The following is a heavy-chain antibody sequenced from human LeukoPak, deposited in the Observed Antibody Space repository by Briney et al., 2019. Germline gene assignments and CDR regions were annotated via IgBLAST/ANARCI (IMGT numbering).Heavy chain of an antibody. CDR2: IYHSGST. J-gene: IGHJ3*02. Sequence: PSETLSLTCAVSGGSISSSNWWSWVRQPPGKGLEWIGEIYHSGSTNYNPSLKSRVTISVDKSKNQFSLKLSSVTAADTAVYYCASIAAASPDAFDIWGQGTMVTVSS. V-gene: IGHV4-4*02. D-gene: IGHD6-13*01. CDR3: ASIAAASPDAFDI. CDR1: GGSISSSNW.